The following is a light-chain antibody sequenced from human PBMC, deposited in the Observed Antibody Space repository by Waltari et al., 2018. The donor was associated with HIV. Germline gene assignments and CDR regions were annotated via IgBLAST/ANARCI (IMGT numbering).Light chain of an antibody. CDR3: SSYAPTNNFYVL. CDR2: EVT. V-gene: IGLV2-8*01. CDR1: STDIGGYTY. Sequence: QSALTQPPSASGSPGQSVTISSTGTSTDIGGYTYVSRYQQHPAKAPKLIMTEVTKRPSGVPDRFSGSKSGNTASLTVSGLQAEDEAHYYCSSYAPTNNFYVLFGGGTALTVL. J-gene: IGLJ2*01.